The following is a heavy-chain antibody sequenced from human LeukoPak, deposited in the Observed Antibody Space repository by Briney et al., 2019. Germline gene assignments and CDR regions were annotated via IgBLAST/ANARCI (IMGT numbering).Heavy chain of an antibody. CDR3: ASLRYYYDSSGYYYFDY. Sequence: ASVKVSCKASGYTFTGYYMHWVRQAPGQGLEWMGWINPNSGGTNYAQKFQGRVTMTRDTSISTAYVELSRLRSDDTAVYYCASLRYYYDSSGYYYFDYWGQGTLVTVSS. CDR2: INPNSGGT. D-gene: IGHD3-22*01. J-gene: IGHJ4*02. V-gene: IGHV1-2*02. CDR1: GYTFTGYY.